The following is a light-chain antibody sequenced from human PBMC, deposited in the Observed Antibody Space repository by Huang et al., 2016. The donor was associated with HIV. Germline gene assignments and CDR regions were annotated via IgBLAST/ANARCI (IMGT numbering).Light chain of an antibody. Sequence: DVVMTQSPLSLPVPPGEPASISCRSSQSLRHRNGLNYLAWYLQKPGQSPQLLIHLGSSRASGVPDRFRGGGSGTDFSLNISRVEAEDAGIYYCMEALQTPYTFGQGTKLEIK. CDR3: MEALQTPYT. V-gene: IGKV2-28*01. J-gene: IGKJ2*01. CDR1: QSLRHRNGLNY. CDR2: LGS.